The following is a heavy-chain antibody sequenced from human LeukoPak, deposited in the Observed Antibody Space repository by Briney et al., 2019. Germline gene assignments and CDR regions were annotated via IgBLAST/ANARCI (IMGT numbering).Heavy chain of an antibody. Sequence: GGSLRLSCAASGFTFSSYWPHWVRQAPGKGLVWVSRIKGDERSTNYADSVKGRFTISRDNAKNTVYLEMNSLRAEDTAVYYCVRGQLWSYYHDYWGQGTLVTVSS. CDR2: IKGDERST. J-gene: IGHJ4*02. CDR3: VRGQLWSYYHDY. D-gene: IGHD5-18*01. V-gene: IGHV3-74*01. CDR1: GFTFSSYW.